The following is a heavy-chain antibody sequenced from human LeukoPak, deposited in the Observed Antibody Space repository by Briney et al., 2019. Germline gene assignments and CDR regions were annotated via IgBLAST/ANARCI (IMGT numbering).Heavy chain of an antibody. CDR3: ARECIMITFGGVIAYNWFDP. V-gene: IGHV4-61*02. CDR2: IYTSGST. J-gene: IGHJ5*02. D-gene: IGHD3-16*02. Sequence: SETLSLTCTVSGGSISSGSYYWSWIRQPAGKGLEWIGRIYTSGSTNYNPSLKSRVTISVDTSKNQLSLKLSSVTAADTAVYYCARECIMITFGGVIAYNWFDPWGQGTLVTVSS. CDR1: GGSISSGSYY.